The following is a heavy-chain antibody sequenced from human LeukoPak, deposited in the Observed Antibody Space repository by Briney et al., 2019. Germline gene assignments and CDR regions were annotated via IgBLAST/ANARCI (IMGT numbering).Heavy chain of an antibody. Sequence: GGSLRPSCAASGCTFSSYFMYWARQAPGKGLEYVSDISSDGGSTYYANSVKGRFTISRDNSKNTLYLQMGSLRAEDMAVYYFARVESGYYTDYWDQGTLVTVSS. CDR2: ISSDGGST. V-gene: IGHV3-64*01. J-gene: IGHJ4*02. CDR1: GCTFSSYF. CDR3: ARVESGYYTDY. D-gene: IGHD3-3*01.